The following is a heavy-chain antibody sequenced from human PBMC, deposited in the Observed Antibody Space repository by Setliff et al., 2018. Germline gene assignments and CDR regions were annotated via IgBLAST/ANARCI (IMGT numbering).Heavy chain of an antibody. V-gene: IGHV4-59*08. Sequence: SETLSLTCTVSGGSISRYYWTWIRQPPGKGLEWIGYFYYSGSTNYNPSLKSRVTISVDTSKNQFSLKLSSVTAADTAVYYCARHGALGKFWSYYYYMDVWGKGTTVTVSS. J-gene: IGHJ6*03. D-gene: IGHD3-3*01. CDR3: ARHGALGKFWSYYYYMDV. CDR2: FYYSGST. CDR1: GGSISRYY.